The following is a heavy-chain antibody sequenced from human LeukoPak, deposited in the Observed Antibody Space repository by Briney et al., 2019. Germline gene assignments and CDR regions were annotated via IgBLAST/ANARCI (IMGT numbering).Heavy chain of an antibody. D-gene: IGHD1-20*01. V-gene: IGHV1-2*02. Sequence: ASVKVSCKASGYTFTGGYMHWVRQAPGQGLEWMGWINPNSGGTNYAQKFQGRVTMTRDTSISTAYMELSRLRSDDTAVYYCARTEIWGVTGSDYWGQGTLVTVSS. J-gene: IGHJ4*02. CDR3: ARTEIWGVTGSDY. CDR1: GYTFTGGY. CDR2: INPNSGGT.